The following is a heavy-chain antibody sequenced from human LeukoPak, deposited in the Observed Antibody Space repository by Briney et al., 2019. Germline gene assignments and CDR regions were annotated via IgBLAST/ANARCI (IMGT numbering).Heavy chain of an antibody. D-gene: IGHD4-17*01. Sequence: SVKVSCKASGFIFNSSAVQWVRQARGQRLEWIGWIVVGSGNTNYAQNFQERVTITRDMSTSTAYMELSSLRSEDTAVYYCVADCYGDCIDWGQGTLVTVSS. V-gene: IGHV1-58*01. CDR2: IVVGSGNT. CDR3: VADCYGDCID. J-gene: IGHJ4*02. CDR1: GFIFNSSA.